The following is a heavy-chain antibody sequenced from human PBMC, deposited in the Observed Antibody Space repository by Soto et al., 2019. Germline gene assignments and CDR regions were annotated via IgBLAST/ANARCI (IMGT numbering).Heavy chain of an antibody. CDR3: ARIRRDYYGSGSYNYYYYYMDV. D-gene: IGHD3-10*01. Sequence: SGPTLVNPTQTLTLTCTFSGFSLSTSGMCVSWIRQPPGKAMEWLARIDWDDDKYYSTSLKTRLTISKDTSKNQVVLTMTNMDPVDTATYYCARIRRDYYGSGSYNYYYYYMDVWGKGTTVTVSS. CDR2: IDWDDDK. V-gene: IGHV2-70*11. J-gene: IGHJ6*03. CDR1: GFSLSTSGMC.